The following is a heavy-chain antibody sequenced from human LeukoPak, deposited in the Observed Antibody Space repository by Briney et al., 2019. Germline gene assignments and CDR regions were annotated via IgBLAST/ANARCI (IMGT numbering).Heavy chain of an antibody. J-gene: IGHJ4*02. V-gene: IGHV3-23*01. Sequence: GGSLRLSCAASGFTFSSHAMSWVRQAPGKGLEWVSVISGSGGSTYYADSVKGRFAISRDNSKNTLYLQLNSLRAEDTAVYYCAKDWYYESSGYYSPADYWGQGTPVTVSS. CDR2: ISGSGGST. CDR3: AKDWYYESSGYYSPADY. CDR1: GFTFSSHA. D-gene: IGHD3-22*01.